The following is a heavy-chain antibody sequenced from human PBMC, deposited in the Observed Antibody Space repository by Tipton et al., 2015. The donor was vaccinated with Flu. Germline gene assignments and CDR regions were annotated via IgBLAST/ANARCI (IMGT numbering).Heavy chain of an antibody. V-gene: IGHV3-30*02. Sequence: QVQLVQSGGGVVQPGGSLRLSCAASGFTFSSYGMHWVRQAPGKGLEWVAFIRYDGSNKYYADSVKGRFTISRDNSKNTLYLQMNSLRAEDTAVYYCAKGPIVVVISDNDAFDIWGQGTMVTVSS. CDR3: AKGPIVVVISDNDAFDI. CDR1: GFTFSSYG. D-gene: IGHD3-22*01. J-gene: IGHJ3*02. CDR2: IRYDGSNK.